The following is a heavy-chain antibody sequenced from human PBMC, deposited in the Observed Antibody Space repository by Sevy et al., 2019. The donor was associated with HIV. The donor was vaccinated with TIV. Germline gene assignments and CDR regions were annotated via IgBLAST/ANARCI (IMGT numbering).Heavy chain of an antibody. Sequence: GGSLRLSCVASGFNLSPYWMTWVRQAPGKVLEWVANIKQDGNEKYCVDSVKGRFTVSRDNAKNALYLQMYSLRVEDTAVYFCASNTYHYDSNTYYPVYWGQGTRVTVSS. CDR3: ASNTYHYDSNTYYPVY. V-gene: IGHV3-7*01. CDR2: IKQDGNEK. J-gene: IGHJ4*02. D-gene: IGHD3-22*01. CDR1: GFNLSPYW.